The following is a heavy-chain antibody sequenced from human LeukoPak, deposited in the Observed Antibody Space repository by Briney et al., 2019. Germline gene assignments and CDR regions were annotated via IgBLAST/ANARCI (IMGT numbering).Heavy chain of an antibody. CDR1: GFTVSSNY. CDR2: IYSGGST. J-gene: IGHJ4*02. CDR3: ARGRGRYFDSFDY. Sequence: GGSLRLSCAASGFTVSSNYMSWVRQAPGKGLEWVSVIYSGGSTYYADSVEGRFTISRDNSKNTLYLQMNSLRAEDTAVYYCARGRGRYFDSFDYWGQGTLVTVSS. V-gene: IGHV3-53*01. D-gene: IGHD3-9*01.